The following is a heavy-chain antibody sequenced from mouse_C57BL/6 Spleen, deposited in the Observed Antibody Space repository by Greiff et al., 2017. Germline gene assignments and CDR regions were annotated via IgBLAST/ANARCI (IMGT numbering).Heavy chain of an antibody. CDR3: AREMGSTVVATRWYFDV. J-gene: IGHJ1*03. CDR2: INYDGSST. CDR1: GFTFSDYY. Sequence: EVMLVESEGGLVQPGSSMKLSCTASGFTFSDYYMAWVRQVPEKGLEWVANINYDGSSTYYLDSLKSRFIISRDNAKNILYLQMSSLKSEDTATYYCAREMGSTVVATRWYFDVWGTGTTVTVSS. V-gene: IGHV5-16*01. D-gene: IGHD1-1*01.